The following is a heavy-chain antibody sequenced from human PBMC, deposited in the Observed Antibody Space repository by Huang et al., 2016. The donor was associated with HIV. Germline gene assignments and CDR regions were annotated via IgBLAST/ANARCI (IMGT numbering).Heavy chain of an antibody. CDR1: GYTFTDSN. V-gene: IGHV1-2*02. Sequence: QVQLVQSGAEVKNPGASVRVSCTASGYTFTDSNIHWVRQAPGQGLEGMGGINPKRGGTSYAQRCQGRGTMTRDTTISTVHMDRRRIQSDDTAVYFCARDWSFGSSTSPADWGQGTLVTVSS. CDR3: ARDWSFGSSTSPAD. CDR2: INPKRGGT. D-gene: IGHD6-6*01. J-gene: IGHJ4*02.